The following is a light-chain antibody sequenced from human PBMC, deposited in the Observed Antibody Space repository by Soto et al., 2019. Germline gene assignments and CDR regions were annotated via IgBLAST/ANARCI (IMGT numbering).Light chain of an antibody. J-gene: IGLJ3*02. CDR3: QSYDSSNHWV. CDR1: SGSIASNY. CDR2: EDN. V-gene: IGLV6-57*02. Sequence: NFMLTQPHSVSESPGKTVTISYTGSSGSIASNYVQWYQQRPGSAPTTVIYEDNQRLSGVPDRFSGSIDSSSNSASLTISGLKTEDEADYYCQSYDSSNHWVFGGGTKLTVL.